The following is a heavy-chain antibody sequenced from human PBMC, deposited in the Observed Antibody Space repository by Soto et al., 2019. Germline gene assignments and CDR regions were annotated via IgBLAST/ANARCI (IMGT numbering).Heavy chain of an antibody. CDR2: INPNSGGT. CDR1: GYTFTGYY. V-gene: IGHV1-2*02. Sequence: ASVKVSCKASGYTFTGYYMHWVRRAPGQGLEWMGWINPNSGGTNYAQKFQGRVTMTRDTSISTAYMELSRLRYDDTALYYCARGEWGGDAFDIWGQGTMVTVSS. D-gene: IGHD3-3*01. J-gene: IGHJ3*02. CDR3: ARGEWGGDAFDI.